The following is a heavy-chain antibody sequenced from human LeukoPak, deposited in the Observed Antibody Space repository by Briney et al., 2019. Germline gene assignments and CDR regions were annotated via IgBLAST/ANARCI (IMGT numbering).Heavy chain of an antibody. CDR2: IYYSGST. CDR3: AREDGTKWELPSGAFDI. D-gene: IGHD1-26*01. CDR1: GVSISRYY. J-gene: IGHJ3*02. Sequence: SETLSLTCTVSGVSISRYYWSWIRQPPGKGLEWIGYIYYSGSTNYNPSLKSRVTISVDTSKNQFSLKLSSVTAADTAVYYCAREDGTKWELPSGAFDIWGQGTMVTVSS. V-gene: IGHV4-59*01.